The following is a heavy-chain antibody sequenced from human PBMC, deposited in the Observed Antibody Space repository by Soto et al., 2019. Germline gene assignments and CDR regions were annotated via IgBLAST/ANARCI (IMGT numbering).Heavy chain of an antibody. J-gene: IGHJ4*02. V-gene: IGHV3-23*01. Sequence: HPGGSLRLSCAASRFTFSSYAMTWFRQAPGKGLEWVSTIGGSGGSTYYADSVKGRFTISRDNSKNTLHLQMTSLRAEDTAVYYCAKDLSSYIRKYYFDYWGQGTLVTVSS. CDR1: RFTFSSYA. CDR2: IGGSGGST. CDR3: AKDLSSYIRKYYFDY. D-gene: IGHD1-26*01.